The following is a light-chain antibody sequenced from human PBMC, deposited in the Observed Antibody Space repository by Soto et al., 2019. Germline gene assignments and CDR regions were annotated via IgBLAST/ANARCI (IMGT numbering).Light chain of an antibody. V-gene: IGKV1-5*01. CDR2: DAS. Sequence: DIQMTQSPSTLSASVGDRVTITCRASQSVNSWLAWYQQKPGKAPKLLIYDASSLDSGVPSRFSGSGSGTEFTLTISSLQPDDFATYYCQQYRSYSPLTFGEGTKVEIK. J-gene: IGKJ1*01. CDR1: QSVNSW. CDR3: QQYRSYSPLT.